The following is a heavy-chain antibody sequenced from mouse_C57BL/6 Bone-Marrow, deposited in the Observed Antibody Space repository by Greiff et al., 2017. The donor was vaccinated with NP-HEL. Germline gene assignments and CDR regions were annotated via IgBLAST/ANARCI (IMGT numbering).Heavy chain of an antibody. CDR2: INYDGSST. J-gene: IGHJ2*01. V-gene: IGHV5-16*01. CDR3: ARKLRGFFDY. Sequence: EVQLVESEGGLVQPGSSMKLSCTASGFTFSDYYMAWVRQVPEKGLEWVANINYDGSSTYYLDSLKSRFIISRDNAKNILYLQMSSLKSEDTATYYCARKLRGFFDYWGQGTTLTVSS. CDR1: GFTFSDYY. D-gene: IGHD1-1*01.